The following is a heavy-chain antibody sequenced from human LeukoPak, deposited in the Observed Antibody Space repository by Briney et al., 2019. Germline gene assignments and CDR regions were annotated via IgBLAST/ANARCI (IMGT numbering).Heavy chain of an antibody. Sequence: ASVKVSCKASGYTFTSYGISWVRQAPGQGLEWMGWISAYNGNTNYAQKLQGRVTMTTDTSTSTAYMELGSLRSDDTAVYYCARDSDIVVVPAAISFDPWGQGTLVTVSS. CDR1: GYTFTSYG. CDR2: ISAYNGNT. D-gene: IGHD2-2*01. CDR3: ARDSDIVVVPAAISFDP. J-gene: IGHJ5*02. V-gene: IGHV1-18*01.